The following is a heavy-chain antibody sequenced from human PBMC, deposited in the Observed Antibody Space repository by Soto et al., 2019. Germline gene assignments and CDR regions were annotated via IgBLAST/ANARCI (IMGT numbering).Heavy chain of an antibody. D-gene: IGHD3-22*01. J-gene: IGHJ4*02. CDR2: IDASDSYT. V-gene: IGHV5-10-1*01. CDR3: SIPPAPYYYDSSGYSDY. CDR1: GYSFTNSW. Sequence: GESLKISCKASGYSFTNSWISWVRQMPGKGLEWMGRIDASDSYTSYSPSFQGHVTISADKSISTAYLQWSSLKASDTAIYYCSIPPAPYYYDSSGYSDYWGQGTLVTVSS.